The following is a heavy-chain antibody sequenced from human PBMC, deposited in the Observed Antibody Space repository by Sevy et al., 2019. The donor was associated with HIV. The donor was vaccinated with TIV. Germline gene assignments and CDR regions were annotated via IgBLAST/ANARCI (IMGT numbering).Heavy chain of an antibody. V-gene: IGHV3-11*01. J-gene: IGHJ4*02. CDR2: ISTSGDTI. D-gene: IGHD1-26*01. Sequence: GGSLRLSCAASGFTFSDYYMSWIRQAPGKGLEWVSYISTSGDTIYYADSVKGRFTISRDNAKHSLYLQMNSLGAEDTAVYYCARTLLYFDSWGQGTLVTVSS. CDR3: ARTLLYFDS. CDR1: GFTFSDYY.